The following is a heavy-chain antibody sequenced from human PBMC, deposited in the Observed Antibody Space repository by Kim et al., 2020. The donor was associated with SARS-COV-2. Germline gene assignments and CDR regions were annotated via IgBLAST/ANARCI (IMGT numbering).Heavy chain of an antibody. CDR3: ARVHRDSSSWY. J-gene: IGHJ4*02. CDR2: IYYSGST. V-gene: IGHV4-39*07. Sequence: SETLSLTCTVSGGSISSSSYYWGWIRQPPGKGLEWIGSIYYSGSTYYNPSLKSRVTISVDTSKNQFSLKLSSVTAADTAVYYCARVHRDSSSWYWGQGTLVTVSS. CDR1: GGSISSSSYY. D-gene: IGHD6-13*01.